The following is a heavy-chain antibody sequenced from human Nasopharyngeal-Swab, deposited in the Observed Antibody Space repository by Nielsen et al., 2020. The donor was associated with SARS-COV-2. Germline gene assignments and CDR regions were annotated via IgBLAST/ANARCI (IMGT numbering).Heavy chain of an antibody. CDR2: IYYSGST. D-gene: IGHD1-26*01. V-gene: IGHV4-59*08. CDR3: ASSGSYLGADY. J-gene: IGHJ4*02. CDR1: GSSISSYY. Sequence: SETLSLTCTVSGSSISSYYWSWIRQPPGKGLEWIGYIYYSGSTNYNPSLKSRVTISVDTSKNQLSLKLSSVTAADTAVYYCASSGSYLGADYWGQGTLVTVSS.